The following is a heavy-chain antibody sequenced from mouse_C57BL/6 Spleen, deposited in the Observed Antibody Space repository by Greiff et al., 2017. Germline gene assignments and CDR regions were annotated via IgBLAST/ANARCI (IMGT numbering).Heavy chain of an antibody. D-gene: IGHD1-1*01. CDR1: GFSLSTFGMG. CDR2: IWWDDDK. Sequence: QVTLKESGPGILQPSQTLSLTCSFSGFSLSTFGMGVGWIRQPSGKGLEWLAHIWWDDDKYYNPALKSRLTISKDTSKNQVFLKIANVDTADTATYYCARPIQYYYGSSYGWYFDVWGTGTTVTVSS. V-gene: IGHV8-8*01. J-gene: IGHJ1*03. CDR3: ARPIQYYYGSSYGWYFDV.